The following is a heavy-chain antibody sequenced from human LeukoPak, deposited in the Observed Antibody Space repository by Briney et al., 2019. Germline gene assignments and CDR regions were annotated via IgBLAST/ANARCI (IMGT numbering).Heavy chain of an antibody. D-gene: IGHD1-14*01. CDR1: EFTFTNYW. V-gene: IGHV3-74*01. J-gene: IGHJ3*02. Sequence: AGGSLRLSCAASEFTFTNYWMHWVRHAPGEGLVWVSRIDNDGSDSIYADSVKGRFTISRDNAKNTVYLQMQGLRADDTAVYYCARGGYHHGFDIWGQGTMVTVSS. CDR2: IDNDGSDS. CDR3: ARGGYHHGFDI.